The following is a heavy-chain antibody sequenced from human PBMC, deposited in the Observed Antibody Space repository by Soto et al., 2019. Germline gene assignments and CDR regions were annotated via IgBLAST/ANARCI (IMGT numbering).Heavy chain of an antibody. D-gene: IGHD3-16*01. Sequence: QVQLVESGGGVVQPGRSLRLSCAASGFTFSSYAMHWVHQAPGKGLDWVAVISYDGSNKYYADSVKGRFTISRDNSKNTLYLQMNSLISEDTAVYYCARGLGLDIDYWGQGTLVTVSS. CDR1: GFTFSSYA. CDR2: ISYDGSNK. CDR3: ARGLGLDIDY. V-gene: IGHV3-30-3*01. J-gene: IGHJ4*02.